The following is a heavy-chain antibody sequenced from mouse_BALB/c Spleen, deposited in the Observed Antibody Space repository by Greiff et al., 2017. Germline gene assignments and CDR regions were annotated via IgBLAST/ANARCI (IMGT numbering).Heavy chain of an antibody. CDR2: INPYNDGT. V-gene: IGHV1-14*01. CDR3: ARGDYYSPTGFAY. D-gene: IGHD2-12*01. J-gene: IGHJ3*01. CDR1: GYTFTSYV. Sequence: LVESGPELVKPGASVKMSCKASGYTFTSYVMHWVKQKPGQGLEWIGYINPYNDGTKYNEKFKGKATLTSDKSSSTAYMELSSLTSEDSAVYYCARGDYYSPTGFAYWGQGTLVTVSA.